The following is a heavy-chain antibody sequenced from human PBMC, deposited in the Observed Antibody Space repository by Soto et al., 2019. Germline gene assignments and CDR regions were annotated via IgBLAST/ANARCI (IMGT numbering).Heavy chain of an antibody. CDR1: GYTFTSYY. J-gene: IGHJ3*02. V-gene: IGHV1-46*01. CDR3: EGKKGGFITETFVVFDI. D-gene: IGHD1-7*01. Sequence: ASVKVSCKASGYTFTSYYMHWVRQAPGQGLEWMGIINPSGGSTSYAQKFQGWVTMTRDTSISTAYMELSRLRSDDTAVYYCEGKKGGFITETFVVFDIWGQGKMVPVS. CDR2: INPSGGST.